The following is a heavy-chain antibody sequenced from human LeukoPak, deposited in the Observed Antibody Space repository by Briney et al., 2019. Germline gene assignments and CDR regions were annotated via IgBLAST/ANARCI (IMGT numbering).Heavy chain of an antibody. D-gene: IGHD2-8*01. CDR2: IQNDGSNE. V-gene: IGHV3-30*02. CDR3: ARDNGYCTNGVCLDV. Sequence: PGGSLRLSCAASGFTFSSYGMHWVRQAPGKGLEWVAYIQNDGSNEQYADSVKGRFSISRDSSKNILYLQMNSLRAEDTAVYYCARDNGYCTNGVCLDVWGKGTTVTVSS. J-gene: IGHJ6*04. CDR1: GFTFSSYG.